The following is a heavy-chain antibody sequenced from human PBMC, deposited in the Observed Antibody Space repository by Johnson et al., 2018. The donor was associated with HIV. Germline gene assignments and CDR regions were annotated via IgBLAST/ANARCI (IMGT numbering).Heavy chain of an antibody. D-gene: IGHD1-26*01. J-gene: IGHJ3*02. V-gene: IGHV3-30*04. Sequence: QVQLVESGGGVVQPGRSLRLSCAASGFTFSSYAMHWVRQAPGKGLEWVAVISYDGSNKYYADSVKGRFTISRDNSKNTLYLQMNSLRDEDTAVYYCARDPLVGAGGAFDIWGQGTMVTVSS. CDR3: ARDPLVGAGGAFDI. CDR2: ISYDGSNK. CDR1: GFTFSSYA.